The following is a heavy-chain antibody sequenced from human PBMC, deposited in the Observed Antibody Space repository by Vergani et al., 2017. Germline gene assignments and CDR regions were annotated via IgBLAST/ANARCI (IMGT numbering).Heavy chain of an antibody. V-gene: IGHV5-51*01. CDR1: GYSFTSYW. CDR3: ARQFSWSGSSHYGMDV. CDR2: IYPDDSDT. J-gene: IGHJ6*02. D-gene: IGHD1-26*01. Sequence: EVQLVQSGAEVKKPGESLKISCKGSGYSFTSYWIGWVRQMPEKGLEWMGIIYPDDSDTRYSPSFQGQVTISADKSISNAYLQWSSLKASDTAIYYCARQFSWSGSSHYGMDVWGQGTTVTVSS.